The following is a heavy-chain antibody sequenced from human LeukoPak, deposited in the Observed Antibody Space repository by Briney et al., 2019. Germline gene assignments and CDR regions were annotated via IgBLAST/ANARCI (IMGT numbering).Heavy chain of an antibody. Sequence: PSETLSLTCTVSGGSISSYYWSWIRQPPGKGLEWIGYIYYSGSTNYNPSLKSRVTISVDTSKNQFSLKLSSATAADTAVYYCARGIGYYYGSGTGYFDYWGQGTLVTVSS. CDR2: IYYSGST. CDR1: GGSISSYY. CDR3: ARGIGYYYGSGTGYFDY. V-gene: IGHV4-59*01. J-gene: IGHJ4*02. D-gene: IGHD3-10*01.